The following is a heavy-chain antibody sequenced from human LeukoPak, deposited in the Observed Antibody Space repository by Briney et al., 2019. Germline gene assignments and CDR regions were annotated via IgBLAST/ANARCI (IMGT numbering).Heavy chain of an antibody. CDR3: ARRRFGRIDP. CDR2: IYYSGST. CDR1: GGSISSSSYY. J-gene: IGHJ5*02. D-gene: IGHD1-26*01. V-gene: IGHV4-39*07. Sequence: SETLSLTCTVSGGSISSSSYYWGWIRQPPGKGLEWIGSIYYSGSTYYNPSLKSRVTISVDTSKNQFSLKLSSVTAADTAVYYCARRRFGRIDPWGQGTLVTVSS.